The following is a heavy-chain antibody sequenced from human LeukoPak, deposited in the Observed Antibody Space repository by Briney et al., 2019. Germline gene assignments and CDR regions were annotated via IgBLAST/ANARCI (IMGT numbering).Heavy chain of an antibody. CDR2: ISAYNGNT. V-gene: IGHV1-18*01. CDR1: GYTFTSYG. J-gene: IGHJ6*02. Sequence: ASVKVSCKASGYTFTSYGISWVRQAPGQGLEWMGWISAYNGNTNYAQKLQGRVTMTTDTSTSTAYMELRSLRSDDTAVYYCARHGPSSGWYRYYYYGMDVWGQGTTVTVSS. D-gene: IGHD6-19*01. CDR3: ARHGPSSGWYRYYYYGMDV.